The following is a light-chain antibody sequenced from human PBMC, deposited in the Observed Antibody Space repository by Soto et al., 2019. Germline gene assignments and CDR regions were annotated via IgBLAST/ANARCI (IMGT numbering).Light chain of an antibody. J-gene: IGKJ5*01. CDR3: QQKGT. Sequence: VVKQCAAGLSVSPGDGATLSCRASQRVGSYLGWYKQKPGQPPRLLISGACTRATGIPDRFTGSGSGIDFTLSISRLEPQDFAVYYWQQKGTFGQGTRLEIK. CDR1: QRVGSY. CDR2: GAC. V-gene: IGKV3D-15*01.